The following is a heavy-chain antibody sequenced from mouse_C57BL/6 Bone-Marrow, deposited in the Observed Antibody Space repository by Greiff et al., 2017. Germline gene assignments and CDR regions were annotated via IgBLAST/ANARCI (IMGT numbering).Heavy chain of an antibody. CDR3: ARSKNYYGSSSYYAMDY. D-gene: IGHD1-1*01. V-gene: IGHV1-64*01. CDR1: GYTFTSYW. Sequence: VQLQQPGAELVKPGASVKLSCKASGYTFTSYWMHWVKQRPGQGLEWIGMIHPNSGSTNYNEKFKSKATLTVDKSSSTAYMQLSSLTSEDSAVYYCARSKNYYGSSSYYAMDYWGQGTSVTVSS. CDR2: IHPNSGST. J-gene: IGHJ4*01.